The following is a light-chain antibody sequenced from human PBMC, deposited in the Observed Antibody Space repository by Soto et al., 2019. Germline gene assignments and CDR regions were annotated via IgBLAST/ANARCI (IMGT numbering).Light chain of an antibody. Sequence: DIQMTQSPSTLSASVGDRVTITCRASQIISSWLAWYQQKPGKAPKLLISEASSLESGGPSRFSGSGSGTEFTLTISGLQTDDFASYYYHQYKSYPWTFGQGTNVDIK. J-gene: IGKJ1*01. V-gene: IGKV1-5*03. CDR3: HQYKSYPWT. CDR1: QIISSW. CDR2: EAS.